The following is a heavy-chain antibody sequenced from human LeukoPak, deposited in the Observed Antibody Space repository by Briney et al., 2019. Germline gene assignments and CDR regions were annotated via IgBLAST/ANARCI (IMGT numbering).Heavy chain of an antibody. Sequence: SETLSLTCKVSGCSISGYYWSWIRQPPGQGLEWIGYIHYSGSTNYNPSLKSRVTISVDTSKSQFSLKLSSVTAADTAVYYCAGVGGYSGYDMDFWGQGTLVTVSS. V-gene: IGHV4-59*01. D-gene: IGHD5-12*01. CDR1: GCSISGYY. CDR2: IHYSGST. J-gene: IGHJ4*02. CDR3: AGVGGYSGYDMDF.